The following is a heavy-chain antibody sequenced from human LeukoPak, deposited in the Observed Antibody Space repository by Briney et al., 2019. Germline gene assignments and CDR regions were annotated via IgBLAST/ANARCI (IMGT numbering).Heavy chain of an antibody. J-gene: IGHJ4*02. V-gene: IGHV1-8*01. Sequence: GASVKVSCKASGYTFTSSDINWVRQAPGQGLEWMGWTNPNSGKTGYARKFQGRVTMTKNTSISTAYMEVSSLGYDDTAIYYCARGRPGLASAGTHGFWGQGTLITVSS. CDR3: ARGRPGLASAGTHGF. CDR1: GYTFTSSD. CDR2: TNPNSGKT. D-gene: IGHD6-13*01.